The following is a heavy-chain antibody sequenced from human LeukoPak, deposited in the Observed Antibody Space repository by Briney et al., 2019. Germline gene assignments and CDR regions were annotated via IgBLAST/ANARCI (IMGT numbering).Heavy chain of an antibody. D-gene: IGHD3-10*01. CDR3: ARDRAVMDV. V-gene: IGHV3-21*01. Sequence: GGYLRLSGAAFGFTCSSYSMNWVRQAPGKGLEWVSSISSSSSYIYYADSVKGRFTTSRDNAKNSLYLQMNSLRAEDAAVYYCARDRAVMDVWGQGTTVTGSS. J-gene: IGHJ6*02. CDR1: GFTCSSYS. CDR2: ISSSSSYI.